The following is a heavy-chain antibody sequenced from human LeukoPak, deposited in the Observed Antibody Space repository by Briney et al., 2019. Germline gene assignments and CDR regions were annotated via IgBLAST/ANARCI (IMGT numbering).Heavy chain of an antibody. CDR2: ISGSGGRT. Sequence: PGGSLRLSCAASGFTFSSFALSWVRQAPGKGLEWISGISGSGGRTDYADSVKGRFTISRDNSKNTPYLQMSSLRADDTALYYCAKSPPRCSGGSCFGYWGQGTLVTVSS. D-gene: IGHD2-15*01. CDR3: AKSPPRCSGGSCFGY. V-gene: IGHV3-23*01. CDR1: GFTFSSFA. J-gene: IGHJ4*02.